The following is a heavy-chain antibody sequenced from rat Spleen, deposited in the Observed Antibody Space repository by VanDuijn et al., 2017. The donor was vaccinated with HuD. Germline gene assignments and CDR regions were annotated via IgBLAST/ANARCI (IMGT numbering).Heavy chain of an antibody. Sequence: EVQLVESDGGLVQPGRSLKLSCAASGFTFSDYYMAWVRQAPTKGLEWVATISYEGSSTYYRDSVKGRFTISRDNVRSTLNLHMDSLRSEDTAIYYCTRRGYLSDWYFDFWGPGTMVTVSS. CDR2: ISYEGSST. V-gene: IGHV5-29*01. CDR3: TRRGYLSDWYFDF. J-gene: IGHJ1*01. D-gene: IGHD4-4*01. CDR1: GFTFSDYY.